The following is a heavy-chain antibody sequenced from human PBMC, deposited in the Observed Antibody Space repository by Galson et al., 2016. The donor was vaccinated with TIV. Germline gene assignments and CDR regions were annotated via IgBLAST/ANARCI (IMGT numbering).Heavy chain of an antibody. Sequence: SLRLSCATSGFSFSHYGMHWVRQAPCKGLEWLAVIRYDDLTTFYADSVKDRFFISRDDSRSTLYLDITSLTIDDTALYYCSTDRLWKDVWDGFGFWGQGTMVTVS. CDR2: IRYDDLTT. CDR1: GFSFSHYG. CDR3: STDRLWKDVWDGFGF. D-gene: IGHD1-1*01. V-gene: IGHV3-33*01. J-gene: IGHJ3*01.